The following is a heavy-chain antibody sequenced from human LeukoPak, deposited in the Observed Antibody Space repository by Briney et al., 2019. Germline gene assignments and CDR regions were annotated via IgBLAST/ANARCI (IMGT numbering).Heavy chain of an antibody. D-gene: IGHD5/OR15-5a*01. CDR2: IYNSGST. J-gene: IGHJ4*02. CDR1: GGSVSSGSYY. Sequence: KPSETLSLTRTVSGGSVSSGSYYWSWIRQPPGKGLEWIGYIYNSGSTDYNPSLKSRVTISVDTSKNQFSLKLSSLTAADTAVYYCARSPVLYHFDYWGQGTLVTVSS. V-gene: IGHV4-61*01. CDR3: ARSPVLYHFDY.